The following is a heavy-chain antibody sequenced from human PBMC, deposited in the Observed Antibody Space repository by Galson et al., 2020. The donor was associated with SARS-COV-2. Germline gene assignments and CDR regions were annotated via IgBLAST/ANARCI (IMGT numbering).Heavy chain of an antibody. Sequence: GGSLRLSCAASGFTFSSHAIHWVRQAPGKGLEWVAQIFFDGSEKYYGDSVRGRFTISRDSSKNTVYLQMNNLRVDDTAVYYCARDGQSSSGWAFDYWGQGTLLTVSS. J-gene: IGHJ4*02. D-gene: IGHD6-19*01. V-gene: IGHV3-33*01. CDR1: GFTFSSHA. CDR2: IFFDGSEK. CDR3: ARDGQSSSGWAFDY.